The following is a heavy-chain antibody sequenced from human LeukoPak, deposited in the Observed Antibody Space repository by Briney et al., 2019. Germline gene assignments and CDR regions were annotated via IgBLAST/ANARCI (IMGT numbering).Heavy chain of an antibody. CDR3: ARAPTVTKYYFDY. Sequence: ASVKVSCKASGYTFTSYDINWVRQATGQGLEWMGWMNPNSGNTGYAQKFQGRVTMTRNTSISTAYMELSSLRSEDTAVYYCARAPTVTKYYFDYWGQGTLVTVSS. CDR1: GYTFTSYD. V-gene: IGHV1-8*01. CDR2: MNPNSGNT. J-gene: IGHJ4*02. D-gene: IGHD4-17*01.